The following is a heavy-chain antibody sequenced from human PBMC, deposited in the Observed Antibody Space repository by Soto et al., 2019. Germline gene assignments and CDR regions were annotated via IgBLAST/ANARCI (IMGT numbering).Heavy chain of an antibody. D-gene: IGHD2-2*01. CDR3: ARGVVPAAQAGYYYGMDV. CDR1: GYSFTSYW. V-gene: IGHV5-51*01. CDR2: IYPGDSDT. Sequence: PGESLKISCKGSGYSFTSYWIGWVRQMPGKGLEWMGIIYPGDSDTRYSPSFQGQVTISADKSISTAYLQWSSLKASDTAMYYCARGVVPAAQAGYYYGMDVWGQGTTVTVSS. J-gene: IGHJ6*02.